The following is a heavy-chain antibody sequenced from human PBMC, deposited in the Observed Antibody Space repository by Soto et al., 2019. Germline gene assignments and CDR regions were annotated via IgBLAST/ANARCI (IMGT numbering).Heavy chain of an antibody. V-gene: IGHV4-39*01. CDR1: GGSISSSNYY. J-gene: IGHJ5*02. Sequence: SETLSLTCTVSGGSISSSNYYWGWLRQPPGKGLEWIGSIYYSGSTYYNPSLKSRVTISVDTSKNQFSLKLSSVTAADTAVYYCATQEVGGSYVYTFAPWGQGTLVT. CDR3: ATQEVGGSYVYTFAP. D-gene: IGHD1-26*01. CDR2: IYYSGST.